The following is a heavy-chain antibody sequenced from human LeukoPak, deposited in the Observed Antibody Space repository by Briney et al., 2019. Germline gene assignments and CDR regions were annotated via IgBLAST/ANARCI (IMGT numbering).Heavy chain of an antibody. J-gene: IGHJ6*03. D-gene: IGHD2-15*01. CDR1: GGSMTSNTYY. Sequence: NPSETLSLTCTVSGGSMTSNTYYWGWIRQPPGKGLEWIVSIYYSGSTYYNSSLKSRITISVYTSKNQFSLKLSSVTAADTAVYYCARDRLDIVVFPPSKQRRYMDVWGKGTTVTVSS. CDR3: ARDRLDIVVFPPSKQRRYMDV. V-gene: IGHV4-39*07. CDR2: IYYSGST.